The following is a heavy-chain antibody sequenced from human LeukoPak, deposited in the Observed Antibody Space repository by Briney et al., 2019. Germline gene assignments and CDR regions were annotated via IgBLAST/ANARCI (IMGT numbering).Heavy chain of an antibody. D-gene: IGHD3-3*01. J-gene: IGHJ5*02. CDR2: LRPDGSDK. V-gene: IGHV3-7*01. CDR1: GFTFSGYW. CDR3: ARDAYDDASES. Sequence: GGSLRLSCAASGFTFSGYWMTWVPEAPGGGGECVSNLRPDGSDKYYTDSVKGRFTISRDNAKNSLYLQMNGLRADDTAIYYCARDAYDDASESWGQGTLVTVSS.